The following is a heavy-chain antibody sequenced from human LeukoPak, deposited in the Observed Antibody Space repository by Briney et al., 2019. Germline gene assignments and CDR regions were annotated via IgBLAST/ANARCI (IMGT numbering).Heavy chain of an antibody. CDR3: ATLSYSYGHHGSY. V-gene: IGHV1-69*13. CDR1: GGTFSSYA. CDR2: IIPIFGTA. D-gene: IGHD5-18*01. J-gene: IGHJ4*02. Sequence: ASVKVSCKDSGGTFSSYAISWVRQAPGQGLEWMGGIIPIFGTANYAQKFQGRVTITADESTSTAYMELSSLRSEDTAVYYCATLSYSYGHHGSYWGQGTLVTVSS.